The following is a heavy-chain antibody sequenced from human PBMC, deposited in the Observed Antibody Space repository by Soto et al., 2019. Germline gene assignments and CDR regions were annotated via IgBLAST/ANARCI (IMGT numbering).Heavy chain of an antibody. J-gene: IGHJ4*02. CDR1: GFTFNSYA. Sequence: EVQLLESGGGLVQPGGSLRLSCAASGFTFNSYAMSWVRQAPGKGLEWVSHIGANGDSIYYADSVKGRFTISRDNSKNTLYRQMTGLRADDTAGDDCTGGSNAVYWGQGTLVTVSS. CDR3: TGGSNAVY. V-gene: IGHV3-23*01. D-gene: IGHD3-16*01. CDR2: IGANGDSI.